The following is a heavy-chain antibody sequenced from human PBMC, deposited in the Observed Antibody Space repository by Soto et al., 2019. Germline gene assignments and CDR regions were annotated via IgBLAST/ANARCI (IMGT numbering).Heavy chain of an antibody. CDR1: GYSFTSYW. Sequence: EVQLVQSGAEVKKPGESLKISCKGSGYSFTSYWIGWVRQRPGKGLEYMGIIYPGDSDTRYSPSFQGQVTISADKSMSTAYLQWSSLKASDTAMYYCARLLTSTSFLFDYWGQGTLVTVSS. CDR2: IYPGDSDT. CDR3: ARLLTSTSFLFDY. V-gene: IGHV5-51*01. D-gene: IGHD1-1*01. J-gene: IGHJ4*02.